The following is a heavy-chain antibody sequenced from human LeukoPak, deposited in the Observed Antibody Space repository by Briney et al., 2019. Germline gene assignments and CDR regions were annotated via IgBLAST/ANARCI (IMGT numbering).Heavy chain of an antibody. J-gene: IGHJ4*02. CDR3: ARDQLRWLVPDY. CDR1: GFTFSDYY. D-gene: IGHD6-19*01. V-gene: IGHV3-11*04. Sequence: SGGSLRLSCAASGFTFSDYYMSWIRQAPGKGLEWVSYISSSGNTIYYADSVKGRFTISRDNAKNSLYLQMNSLRAEDTAVYYCARDQLRWLVPDYWGQGTLVIVSS. CDR2: ISSSGNTI.